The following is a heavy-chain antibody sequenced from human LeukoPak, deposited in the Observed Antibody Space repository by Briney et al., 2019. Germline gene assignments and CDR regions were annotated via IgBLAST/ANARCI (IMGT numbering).Heavy chain of an antibody. D-gene: IGHD3-9*01. V-gene: IGHV4-34*01. J-gene: IGHJ4*02. CDR2: INHSGST. CDR1: GGSFSGYY. CDR3: ARRRYYDILTGYKGLDY. Sequence: SETLSLTCAVYGGSFSGYYWSWIRQPPGKGLEWIGEINHSGSTNYNPSLKSRVTISVDTSKNQFSLKLGSVTAADTAVYYCARRRYYDILTGYKGLDYWGQGTLVTVSS.